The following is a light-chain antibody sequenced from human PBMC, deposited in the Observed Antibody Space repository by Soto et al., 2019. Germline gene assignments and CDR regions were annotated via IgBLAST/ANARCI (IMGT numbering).Light chain of an antibody. J-gene: IGKJ2*01. CDR2: DTS. CDR3: QQYDDLPRT. CDR1: PGVDRY. V-gene: IGKV3-11*01. Sequence: IVLKQSPATLSLSPGETATLSCRASPGVDRYLAWYQQKVGQSPRLIIYDTSNRATGVPARFSGSGYGTDFTLTINSLEPEDVATYYCQQYDDLPRTFGQGTKLQVK.